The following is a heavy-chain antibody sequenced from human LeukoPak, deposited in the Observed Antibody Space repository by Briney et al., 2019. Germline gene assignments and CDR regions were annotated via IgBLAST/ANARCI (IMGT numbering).Heavy chain of an antibody. Sequence: PSETLSLTCSVSGGSVSSGSYYWSWIRQPPGKGLEWIGSIYYSGSTYYNPSLKSRVTISVDTSKNQFSLKLSSVTAADTAVYYCARLYPPFDYWGQGTLVTVSS. CDR3: ARLYPPFDY. D-gene: IGHD2-2*02. V-gene: IGHV4-39*01. J-gene: IGHJ4*02. CDR1: GGSVSSGSYY. CDR2: IYYSGST.